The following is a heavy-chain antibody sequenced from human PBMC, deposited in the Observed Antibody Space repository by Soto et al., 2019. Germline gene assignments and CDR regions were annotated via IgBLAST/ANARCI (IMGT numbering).Heavy chain of an antibody. Sequence: PGGSLRLSCATSGFTFSTYSINWVRQARGKGLEWISYISDNSSVIYYADAVKGRFTISRDNAKNSLYLQMNSLRDEDTAVYYCARDRDAYCSKGICSGPYFDYWGQGTLVTVSS. J-gene: IGHJ4*02. D-gene: IGHD2-8*01. CDR3: ARDRDAYCSKGICSGPYFDY. CDR2: ISDNSSVI. CDR1: GFTFSTYS. V-gene: IGHV3-48*02.